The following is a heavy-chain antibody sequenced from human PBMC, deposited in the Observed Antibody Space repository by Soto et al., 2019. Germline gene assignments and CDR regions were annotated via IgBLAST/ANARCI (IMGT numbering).Heavy chain of an antibody. CDR3: AVAPRGERLLDFDY. CDR1: GFTVSSKY. Sequence: EVQLVESGGGLVQPGGSLRLSCVASGFTVSSKYMSWVRQAPGKGLEWVSVLYSGGSTYYADSVRDRFTISRDNSRNTLYHQMSSLRVEDTAIYYCAVAPRGERLLDFDYWGRGTLVTVSS. V-gene: IGHV3-66*01. CDR2: LYSGGST. D-gene: IGHD6-25*01. J-gene: IGHJ4*02.